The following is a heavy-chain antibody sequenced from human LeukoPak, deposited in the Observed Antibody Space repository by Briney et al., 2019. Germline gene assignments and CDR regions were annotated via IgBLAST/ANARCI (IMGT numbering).Heavy chain of an antibody. CDR3: ARGVAATAKVVDH. V-gene: IGHV1-2*06. CDR1: GYTFTGYY. CDR2: INPNSGGT. D-gene: IGHD2-15*01. Sequence: ASVKVSCKASGYTFTGYYMHWVRQAPGQGLEWMGRINPNSGGTNYAQKFQGRVTMTRDTSISTAYMELSRLRSDDTAVYYCARGVAATAKVVDHWGQGTLVTVSS. J-gene: IGHJ5*02.